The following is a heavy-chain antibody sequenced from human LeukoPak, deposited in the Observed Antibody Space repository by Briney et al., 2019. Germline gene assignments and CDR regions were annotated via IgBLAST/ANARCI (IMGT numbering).Heavy chain of an antibody. CDR1: GFTFRNYG. CDR3: ATLRSDSSGWYYFDY. CDR2: IWYDGSNK. V-gene: IGHV3-30*02. Sequence: GGSLRLSCAASGFTFRNYGMHWVRQAPGKGLEWVALIWYDGSNKYYADSVKGRFTISRDNSKNMLYLQMNSLRTEDTAVYYCATLRSDSSGWYYFDYWGQGTLVTVSS. J-gene: IGHJ4*02. D-gene: IGHD6-19*01.